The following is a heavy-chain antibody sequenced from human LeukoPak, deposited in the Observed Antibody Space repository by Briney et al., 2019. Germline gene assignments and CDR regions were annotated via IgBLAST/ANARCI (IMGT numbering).Heavy chain of an antibody. Sequence: GGSLRLSCAASGFTFSNSAMSWVRQAPGEGLEWVSAIGGGGKTTIYADSVKGRFSISRDNAKNTLYLQMSSLRVEDTAVYYCAKGTYYDFWSGYPRLDFWGQGTLVTVSS. V-gene: IGHV3-23*01. CDR3: AKGTYYDFWSGYPRLDF. J-gene: IGHJ4*02. CDR2: IGGGGKTT. CDR1: GFTFSNSA. D-gene: IGHD3-3*01.